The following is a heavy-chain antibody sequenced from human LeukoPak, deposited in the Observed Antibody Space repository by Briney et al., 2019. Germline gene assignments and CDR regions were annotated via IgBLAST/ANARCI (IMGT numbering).Heavy chain of an antibody. CDR3: ARGSLGYCSSTSCYPNLDYYYYYGMDV. Sequence: SETLSLTCAVYGGSFSGYYWSWIRQPPGKGLEWIGEVNHSGSTNYNPSLKSRVTISVDTSKNQFSLKLSSVTAADTAVYYCARGSLGYCSSTSCYPNLDYYYYYGMDVWGLGTTVTVSS. V-gene: IGHV4-34*01. D-gene: IGHD2-2*01. J-gene: IGHJ6*02. CDR1: GGSFSGYY. CDR2: VNHSGST.